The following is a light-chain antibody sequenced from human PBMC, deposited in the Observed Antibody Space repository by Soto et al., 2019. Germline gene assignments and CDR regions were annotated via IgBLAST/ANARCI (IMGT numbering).Light chain of an antibody. CDR1: QSISSW. CDR3: QQYNTYPWT. J-gene: IGKJ1*01. CDR2: DAS. Sequence: DIQMTQSPATLSASVGDRVTITCRASQSISSWLAWYQQKPGKVPKLLIDDASSLESGVPSRFSGSGSGTEFTLTIGSLQPDDFATYYCQQYNTYPWTFGQGTKVDIK. V-gene: IGKV1-5*01.